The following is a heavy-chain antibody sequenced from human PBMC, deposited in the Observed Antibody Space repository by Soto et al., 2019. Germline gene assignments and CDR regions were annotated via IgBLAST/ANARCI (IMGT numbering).Heavy chain of an antibody. V-gene: IGHV3-7*03. Sequence: GGSLRLSCAASGFTFGDYWMSWVRQAPGKGLEWVAHIKKDGSENYYVDSVTGRFTVSRDNTKNSLYLQMNSLRAEDTAVYYCAKLGSGYYTGLYFDYWGQETLVTVPQ. CDR1: GFTFGDYW. CDR2: IKKDGSEN. J-gene: IGHJ4*02. CDR3: AKLGSGYYTGLYFDY. D-gene: IGHD3-3*01.